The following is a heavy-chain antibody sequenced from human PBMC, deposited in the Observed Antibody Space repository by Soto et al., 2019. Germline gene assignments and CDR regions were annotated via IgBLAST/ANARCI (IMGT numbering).Heavy chain of an antibody. CDR2: IYYSGST. CDR1: GGSISSYY. D-gene: IGHD1-26*01. V-gene: IGHV4-59*01. J-gene: IGHJ4*02. Sequence: SETLSLTCTVSGGSISSYYWSWIRQPPGKGLEWIGYIYYSGSTNYNPSLKSRVTISVDTSKNQFSLKLSSVTAADTAVYYCAREGQYSGSQSSFDYWGQGTLVTVSS. CDR3: AREGQYSGSQSSFDY.